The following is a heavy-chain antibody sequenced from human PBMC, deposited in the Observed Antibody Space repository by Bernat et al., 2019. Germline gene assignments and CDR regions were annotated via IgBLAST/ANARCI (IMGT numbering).Heavy chain of an antibody. D-gene: IGHD6-19*01. CDR1: GFTFSSYA. V-gene: IGHV3-23*01. J-gene: IGHJ1*01. Sequence: EVQLLESGGGLVQPGGSLRLSCAASGFTFSSYAMSWVRQAPGKGLEWVSAISGSGGSTYNADSVKGRFTISRDNSKNTLYLQMNSLRAEDTAVYYCAKDFRGVRAVVLGYFQHWGQGTLVTVSS. CDR3: AKDFRGVRAVVLGYFQH. CDR2: ISGSGGST.